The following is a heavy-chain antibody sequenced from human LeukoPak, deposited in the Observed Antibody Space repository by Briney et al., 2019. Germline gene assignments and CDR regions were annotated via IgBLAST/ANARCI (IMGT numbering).Heavy chain of an antibody. Sequence: SETLSLTCTVSGGSISSSSYYWGWIRQPPGKGLEWIGSIYYSGSTYYNPSLKSRVTISVDTSKNQFSLRLSSVTAADTAVYYCAGELGSWYNFRRYFDYWGQGTWSPSPQ. CDR3: AGELGSWYNFRRYFDY. CDR2: IYYSGST. D-gene: IGHD6-13*01. CDR1: GGSISSSSYY. V-gene: IGHV4-39*07. J-gene: IGHJ4*02.